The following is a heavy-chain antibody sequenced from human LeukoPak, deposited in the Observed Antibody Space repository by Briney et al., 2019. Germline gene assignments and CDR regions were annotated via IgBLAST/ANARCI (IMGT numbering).Heavy chain of an antibody. CDR1: GGSFSGYY. V-gene: IGHV4-34*01. CDR2: IYHSGST. J-gene: IGHJ4*02. CDR3: ATAPRPWLGWFDY. D-gene: IGHD6-19*01. Sequence: SETLSLTCAVYGGSFSGYYWSWIRQPPGKGLEWIGSIYHSGSTYYNASLKSRVTISVDTSKNQFSLKVRSLTAADTAVYYCATAPRPWLGWFDYWGQGTLVTVSS.